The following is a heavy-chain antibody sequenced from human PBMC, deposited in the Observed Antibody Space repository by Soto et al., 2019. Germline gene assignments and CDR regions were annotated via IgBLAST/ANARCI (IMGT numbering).Heavy chain of an antibody. Sequence: SGPTLVNPTQTLTLTCTFSGFSLSTSGVGVGWIRQPPGKALEWLALIYWDDDKRYSPSLKSRLTITKDTSKNQVVLTMTNMDPLDTATYYCAHYCSGGSCYSEFWFDPWGQGTLVTVSS. V-gene: IGHV2-5*02. CDR1: GFSLSTSGVG. CDR2: IYWDDDK. CDR3: AHYCSGGSCYSEFWFDP. J-gene: IGHJ5*02. D-gene: IGHD2-15*01.